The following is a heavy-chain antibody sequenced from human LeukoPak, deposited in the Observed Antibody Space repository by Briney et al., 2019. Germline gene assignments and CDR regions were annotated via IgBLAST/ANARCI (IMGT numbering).Heavy chain of an antibody. D-gene: IGHD2-2*01. CDR2: XXXXXXXX. CDR1: XXXXXXXX. V-gene: IGHV3-74*01. Sequence: GGSXRLSCAAXXXXXXXXXXXXVXXXXXXXXXXVXXXXXXXXXXXYEXSVRGRFTISRDNAKXTLYLQMNSLRAEDTAIYFCARXSYCGSSGCYARFYGLDVWGRGTTVTVSS. J-gene: IGHJ6*01. CDR3: ARXSYCGSSGCYARFYGLDV.